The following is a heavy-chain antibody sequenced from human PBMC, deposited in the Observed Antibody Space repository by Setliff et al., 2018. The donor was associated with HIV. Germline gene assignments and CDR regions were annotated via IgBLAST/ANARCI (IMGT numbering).Heavy chain of an antibody. V-gene: IGHV3-23*01. CDR3: AKAPLTIVATGGWYPTGDYYYHYMDV. D-gene: IGHD6-19*01. J-gene: IGHJ6*03. CDR1: GFRFSDYT. Sequence: GGSLRLSCAPSGFRFSDYTMTWVRQAPGKGLECVSGISCSGDTIYYADSVKGRFTISRDNSKSTLYLQMNSLRAEATAVYYSAKAPLTIVATGGWYPTGDYYYHYMDVWGKGTTVTVSS. CDR2: ISCSGDTI.